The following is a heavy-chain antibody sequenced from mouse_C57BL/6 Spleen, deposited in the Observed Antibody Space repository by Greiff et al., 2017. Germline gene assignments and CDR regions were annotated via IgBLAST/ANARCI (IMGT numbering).Heavy chain of an antibody. CDR2: ISGGGGNT. Sequence: VQLKESGGGLVKPGGSLKLSCAASGFTFSSYTMSWVRQTPEKRLEWVATISGGGGNTYYPDSVKGRFTISRDNAKNTLYLQMSSLRSEDTALYYCARHGTRDYAMDYWGQGTSVTVSS. D-gene: IGHD3-1*01. V-gene: IGHV5-9*01. CDR3: ARHGTRDYAMDY. CDR1: GFTFSSYT. J-gene: IGHJ4*01.